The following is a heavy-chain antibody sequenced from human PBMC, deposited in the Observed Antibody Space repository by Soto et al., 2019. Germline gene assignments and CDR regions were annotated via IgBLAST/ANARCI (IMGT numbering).Heavy chain of an antibody. V-gene: IGHV1-3*01. D-gene: IGHD3-10*01. CDR3: VIPRWYYGSGDDDY. CDR1: GYTFTSYA. CDR2: INAGNGNT. J-gene: IGHJ4*02. Sequence: GASVKVSCKASGYTFTSYAMHWVRQAPGQRLEWMGWINAGNGNTKYSQKFQGRVAITRDTSASTAYMELSSLRSEDTAVYYCVIPRWYYGSGDDDYWGQGTLVTVSS.